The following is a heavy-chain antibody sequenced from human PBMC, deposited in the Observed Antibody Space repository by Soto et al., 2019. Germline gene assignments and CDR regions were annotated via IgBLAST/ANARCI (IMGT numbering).Heavy chain of an antibody. CDR3: ASDRPVAGTVFDY. V-gene: IGHV1-69*13. CDR2: IIPIFGTP. CDR1: GGTFRSYA. D-gene: IGHD6-19*01. J-gene: IGHJ4*02. Sequence: SVRVACKASGGTFRSYAISWVRPAPGQGLEWMGGIIPIFGTPHYAQKFQGRVTITADESTSTAYMELSSLRSEDTAVYYCASDRPVAGTVFDYWGQGTLVIVSS.